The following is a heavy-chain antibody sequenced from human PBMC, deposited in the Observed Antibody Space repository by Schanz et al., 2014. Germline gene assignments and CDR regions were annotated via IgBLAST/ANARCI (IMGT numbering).Heavy chain of an antibody. CDR2: ISAYNGNT. Sequence: QVQLVQSGAEVKKPGASVKVSCKASGYTFTSYGISWVRQAPGQGLEWMGWISAYNGNTKYPQKLQGRVTMTTDTSTSTAYMELRRLRSDDTAVYYCARDAADFYGILTEEDYWGQGTLDTVSS. CDR1: GYTFTSYG. J-gene: IGHJ4*02. CDR3: ARDAADFYGILTEEDY. D-gene: IGHD3-9*01. V-gene: IGHV1-18*01.